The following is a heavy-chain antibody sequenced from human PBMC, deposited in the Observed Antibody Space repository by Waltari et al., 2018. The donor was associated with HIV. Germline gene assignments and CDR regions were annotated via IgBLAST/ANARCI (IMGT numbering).Heavy chain of an antibody. CDR2: SSSSGNTR. D-gene: IGHD6-19*01. J-gene: IGHJ6*02. Sequence: EVQLVESGGGLVQPGGSLRLSCAASGFTFSNYEMNWVRQAPGKGLEWVSYSSSSGNTRHYADSVKGRFTISRDNAKNSLYLQMNSLRAEDTAVYYCARDLGGSGWYDYYYGMDVWGQGTTVTVSS. CDR3: ARDLGGSGWYDYYYGMDV. CDR1: GFTFSNYE. V-gene: IGHV3-48*03.